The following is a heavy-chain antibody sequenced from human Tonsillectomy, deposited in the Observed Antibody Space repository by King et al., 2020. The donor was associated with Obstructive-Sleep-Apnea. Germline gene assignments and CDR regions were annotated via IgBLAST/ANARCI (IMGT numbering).Heavy chain of an antibody. Sequence: VQLQQWGAGLLKPSETLSLTCAVYGGSFSYYYWSWIRQPPGKGLEWIGEINHSGSTKHNPYLKSRVTISVDTSKNQLSLNLSAVTAADTAVYYCARGGGSSAYFFDYWGQGTLVTVSS. D-gene: IGHD3-22*01. CDR1: GGSFSYYY. CDR3: ARGGGSSAYFFDY. J-gene: IGHJ4*02. CDR2: INHSGST. V-gene: IGHV4-34*01.